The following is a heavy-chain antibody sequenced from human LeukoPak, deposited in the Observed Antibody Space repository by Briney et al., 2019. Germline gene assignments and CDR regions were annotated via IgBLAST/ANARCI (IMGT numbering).Heavy chain of an antibody. Sequence: SQTLSLTCTVSGGSISSGSYYWSWIRQPAGKGLEWIGRIYTSGSTNYNPSLKSRVTISVDTSKNQFSLKLGSVTAADTAVYYCARDPHYYGSGSPTDWGQGTLVTVSS. V-gene: IGHV4-61*02. CDR2: IYTSGST. D-gene: IGHD3-10*01. CDR1: GGSISSGSYY. CDR3: ARDPHYYGSGSPTD. J-gene: IGHJ4*02.